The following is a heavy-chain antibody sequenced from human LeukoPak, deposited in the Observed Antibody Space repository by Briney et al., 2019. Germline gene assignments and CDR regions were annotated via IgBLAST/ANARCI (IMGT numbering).Heavy chain of an antibody. CDR3: ATWLAPNYYDSSGYYPDAFDI. D-gene: IGHD3-22*01. V-gene: IGHV3-23*01. CDR1: GFTFSSYA. CDR2: ISGSGGST. J-gene: IGHJ3*02. Sequence: PGGSLRLSCAASGFTFSSYAMSWVRQAPGQGLEWVSAISGSGGSTYYADSVKGRFTISRDNSKNTLYLQMNSLRAEDTAVYYCATWLAPNYYDSSGYYPDAFDIWGQGTMVTVSS.